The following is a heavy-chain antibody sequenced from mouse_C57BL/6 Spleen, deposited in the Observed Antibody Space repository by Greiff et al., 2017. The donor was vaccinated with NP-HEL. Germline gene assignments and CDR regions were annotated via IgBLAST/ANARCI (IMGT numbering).Heavy chain of an antibody. CDR2: IGSDGST. CDR1: GFSLTSYG. D-gene: IGHD2-3*01. CDR3: ARHYDGYWYFDV. J-gene: IGHJ1*03. Sequence: QVQLKESGPGLVAPSQCLSITCTVSGFSLTSYGVHWVRQPPGKGLEWLVVIGSDGSTTYNSALKSRLSISKDNSKSQVFLKMNSLQTDDTAMYCGARHYDGYWYFDVWGTGTTVTVSS. V-gene: IGHV2-6*03.